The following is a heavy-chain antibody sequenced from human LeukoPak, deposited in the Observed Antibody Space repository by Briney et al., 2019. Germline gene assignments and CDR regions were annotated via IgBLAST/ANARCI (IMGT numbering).Heavy chain of an antibody. V-gene: IGHV4-39*07. CDR1: FDSINTKNYC. Sequence: SETLSLSCTVSFDSINTKNYCWGWIRQSPGKGLESIGTIYYSGNTYYNPSLKSRVTISVDTSKNQFSLKLSSVTAADTAVYYCAREVTRGQGTLVTVSS. CDR2: IYYSGNT. CDR3: AREVT. J-gene: IGHJ4*02. D-gene: IGHD3-10*01.